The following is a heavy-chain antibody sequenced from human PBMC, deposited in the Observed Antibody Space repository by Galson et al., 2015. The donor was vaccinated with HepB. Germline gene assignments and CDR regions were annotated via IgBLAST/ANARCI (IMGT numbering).Heavy chain of an antibody. J-gene: IGHJ6*03. Sequence: SVKVSCKASVGTFNSYAISWVRQAPGQGLEWMAGIIPIFGTANHAQKFQGRVTITADESTSTAYMELSSLRSEDTAVYYCARDARRITSRDIVAMIVWSTLYYYYMDVWCKGTTVTVSS. V-gene: IGHV1-69*13. CDR2: IIPIFGTA. CDR1: VGTFNSYA. D-gene: IGHD5-12*01. CDR3: ARDARRITSRDIVAMIVWSTLYYYYMDV.